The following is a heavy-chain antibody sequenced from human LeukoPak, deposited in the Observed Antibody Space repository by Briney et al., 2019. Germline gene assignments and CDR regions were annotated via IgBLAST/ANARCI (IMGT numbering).Heavy chain of an antibody. J-gene: IGHJ4*02. D-gene: IGHD6-19*01. Sequence: GGSLRLSCAASGFTFSSYAMSWVRQAPGKGLEWVSSISSSSSYIYYADSVKGRFTISRDNAKNSLYLQMNSLRAEDTAVYYCARSPGSSGSFDYWGQGTLVTVSS. CDR2: ISSSSSYI. CDR1: GFTFSSYA. CDR3: ARSPGSSGSFDY. V-gene: IGHV3-21*01.